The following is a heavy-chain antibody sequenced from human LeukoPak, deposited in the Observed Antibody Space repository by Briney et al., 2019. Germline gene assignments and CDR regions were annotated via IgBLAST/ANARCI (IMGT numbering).Heavy chain of an antibody. Sequence: GGSLRLSCAASGFTFSSYAMSWVRQAPGKGLEWVSGINWNGGNTDYADSVKGRFTISRDNAKNSLHLQMNSLRAEDTALYYCARNLRDGDYYYFYMDVWGRGTTVTVSS. CDR3: ARNLRDGDYYYFYMDV. V-gene: IGHV3-20*04. J-gene: IGHJ6*03. D-gene: IGHD5-24*01. CDR2: INWNGGNT. CDR1: GFTFSSYA.